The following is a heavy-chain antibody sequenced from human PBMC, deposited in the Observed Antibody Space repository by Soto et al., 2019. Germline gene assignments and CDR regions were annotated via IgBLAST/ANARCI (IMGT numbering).Heavy chain of an antibody. V-gene: IGHV2-5*02. J-gene: IGHJ3*01. CDR1: GFSLSSSGVS. D-gene: IGHD2-15*01. CDR2: IYWDDDQ. CDR3: THSIRYSAFDF. Sequence: QITLRESGLTLVRPTQTLTLTCTFSGFSLSSSGVSVGWIRQPPGEALEWLAHIYWDDDQRYSPSLKNRLTITKDTSKNQVVLTMTNMDPVDTATFYCTHSIRYSAFDFWGQGTMVVVSS.